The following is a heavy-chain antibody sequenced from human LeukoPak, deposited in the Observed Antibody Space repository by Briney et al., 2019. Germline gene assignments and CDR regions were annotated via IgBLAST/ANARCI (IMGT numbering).Heavy chain of an antibody. V-gene: IGHV1-69*13. CDR1: GGTFSSYA. D-gene: IGHD4-23*01. CDR2: IIPIFGTA. J-gene: IGHJ4*02. CDR3: ARGDGGYYFDY. Sequence: WASVKVSCKASGGTFSSYAISWVRQAPGQGLEWMGGIIPIFGTANYAQKFQGRVTITADESTSTAYMELSSLRSEDTAVYYCARGDGGYYFDYWGQGTLVTVSS.